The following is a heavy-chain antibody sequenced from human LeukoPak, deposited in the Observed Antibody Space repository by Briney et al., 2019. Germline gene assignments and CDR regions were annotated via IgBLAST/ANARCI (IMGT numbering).Heavy chain of an antibody. J-gene: IGHJ4*02. V-gene: IGHV4-39*01. CDR3: ARHSSAVVTPNALVY. Sequence: SETLSLTCTVSGGSISSSSYYWGWIRQPPGKGLEWIGSIYYSGSTYYNPSLKSRVTIPVDTSKNQFSLKLSSVTAADTAVYYCARHSSAVVTPNALVYWGQGTLVTVSS. CDR1: GGSISSSSYY. D-gene: IGHD4-23*01. CDR2: IYYSGST.